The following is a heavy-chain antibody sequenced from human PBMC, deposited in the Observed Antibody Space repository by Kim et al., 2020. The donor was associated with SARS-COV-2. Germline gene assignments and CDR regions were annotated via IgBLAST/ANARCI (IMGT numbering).Heavy chain of an antibody. CDR1: GGSISSSNW. CDR3: ARDPPYYDILTGYSRVGWSDP. CDR2: IYHSGST. D-gene: IGHD3-9*01. Sequence: SETLSLTCAVSGGSISSSNWWSWVRQPPGKGLEWIGEIYHSGSTNYNPSLKSRVTISVDKSKNQFSLKLSSVTAADTAVYYCARDPPYYDILTGYSRVGWSDPWGQGTLVTVSS. J-gene: IGHJ5*02. V-gene: IGHV4-4*02.